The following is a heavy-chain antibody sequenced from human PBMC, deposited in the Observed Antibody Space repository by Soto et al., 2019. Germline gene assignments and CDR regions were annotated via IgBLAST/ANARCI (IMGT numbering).Heavy chain of an antibody. Sequence: QVQLQESGPGLVKPSQTLSLTCTVSGGSISSGGYYWTWIRQHPGKGLEWIGYNYYSGITYYNRSLKSRVTVSLDRSKNHFSRKLSSVTAADTAVYCGARGSSIAGPYYGMDVWGQGTTVTVSS. CDR2: NYYSGIT. J-gene: IGHJ6*02. V-gene: IGHV4-31*03. D-gene: IGHD6-6*01. CDR3: ARGSSIAGPYYGMDV. CDR1: GGSISSGGYY.